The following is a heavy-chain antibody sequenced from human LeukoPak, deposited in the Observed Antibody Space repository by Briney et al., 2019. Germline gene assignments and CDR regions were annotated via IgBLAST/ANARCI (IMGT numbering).Heavy chain of an antibody. D-gene: IGHD3-9*01. CDR3: ARLRYFDWLGNWFDP. CDR1: GISVNTTYF. J-gene: IGHJ5*02. V-gene: IGHV4-38-2*02. CDR2: IYHTGTT. Sequence: SETLSLTCTVSGISVNTTYFWGWIRQAPGKGLEWIGSIYHTGTTDLHPSLKSRVTISVDTSKNQFSLKLSSVTAADTAVYYCARLRYFDWLGNWFDPWGQGTLVTVSS.